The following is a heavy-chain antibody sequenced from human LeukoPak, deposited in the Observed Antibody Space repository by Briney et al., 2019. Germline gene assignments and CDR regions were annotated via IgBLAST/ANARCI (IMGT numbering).Heavy chain of an antibody. Sequence: ASMKVSCKASGYTFSSYAIHWARQAPGQRLEWMGWSNAGNGNTKYSQEFEGRVTITRDTSASTAYMELSSLRSDDMAVYYCARGRGHYGLDVWGQGTTVTVSS. V-gene: IGHV1-3*02. D-gene: IGHD3-10*01. CDR1: GYTFSSYA. CDR2: SNAGNGNT. J-gene: IGHJ6*02. CDR3: ARGRGHYGLDV.